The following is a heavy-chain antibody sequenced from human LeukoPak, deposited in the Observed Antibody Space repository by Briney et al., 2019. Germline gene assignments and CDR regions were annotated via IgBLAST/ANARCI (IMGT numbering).Heavy chain of an antibody. Sequence: PGGSLRLSCAASGFTLSSYAMSWVRQAPGKGLEWVSAISGGGGSTYYADSVKGRFTISRDNSKNTLYLQMNSLRAEDTAVYYFAKDMWGGSDYSGQGTLVTVSS. CDR1: GFTLSSYA. V-gene: IGHV3-23*01. CDR2: ISGGGGST. D-gene: IGHD3-16*01. CDR3: AKDMWGGSDY. J-gene: IGHJ4*02.